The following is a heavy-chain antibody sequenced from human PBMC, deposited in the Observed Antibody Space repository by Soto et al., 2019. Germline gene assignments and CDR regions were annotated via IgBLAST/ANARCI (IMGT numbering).Heavy chain of an antibody. J-gene: IGHJ4*02. CDR3: AHTMCRGSCYLPTFVY. Sequence: QITLKESGPTLVKPTQTLTLTCTFSGFSLSTSGVGVGWIRQPPGKALEWLALIYWDDDKRYSPSLKSRLTITKDTSKNQVVLTMTNMDPVDTATYYCAHTMCRGSCYLPTFVYWGQGTLVTVSS. CDR1: GFSLSTSGVG. D-gene: IGHD2-15*01. V-gene: IGHV2-5*02. CDR2: IYWDDDK.